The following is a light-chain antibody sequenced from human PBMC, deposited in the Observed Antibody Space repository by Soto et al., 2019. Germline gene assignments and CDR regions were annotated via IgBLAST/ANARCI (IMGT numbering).Light chain of an antibody. CDR2: SNN. Sequence: QSVLTQPPSSSGTPGQRVTISCSGSSSNIGSNTVNWYQQLPGTAPKLLIYSNNQRPSGVPDRFSGSKSGTSASLAISGLQSEDEADYYGAAWDDSLNAPLYVFGTGTQLTV. J-gene: IGLJ1*01. V-gene: IGLV1-44*01. CDR3: AAWDDSLNAPLYV. CDR1: SSNIGSNT.